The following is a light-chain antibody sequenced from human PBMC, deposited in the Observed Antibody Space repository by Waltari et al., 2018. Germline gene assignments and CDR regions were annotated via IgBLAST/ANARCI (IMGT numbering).Light chain of an antibody. CDR3: LSADSRGTSKV. CDR1: ALPKQY. V-gene: IGLV3-25*03. J-gene: IGLJ3*02. Sequence: SYELTQPPSVSVSPGQTARITCSGDALPKQYAFWYQQKPGQAPVLIIEKETQRPSGIPERFSGSSSGTTVTMTSSGGQADDEADYYCLSADSRGTSKVFGGGTKLTVL. CDR2: KET.